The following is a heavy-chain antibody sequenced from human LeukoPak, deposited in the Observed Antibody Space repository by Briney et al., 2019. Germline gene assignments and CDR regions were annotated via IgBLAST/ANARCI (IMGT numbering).Heavy chain of an antibody. D-gene: IGHD3-3*01. Sequence: ASVKVSCKASGGTSSNYAISWVRQAPGQGLEWMGGIIPIFGSANYAQKFQGRVTITADESTSTAYMELSSLRSEDTAVYYCARNSDFWSGYYSAWGQGTLVTVSS. CDR3: ARNSDFWSGYYSA. V-gene: IGHV1-69*13. CDR1: GGTSSNYA. CDR2: IIPIFGSA. J-gene: IGHJ5*02.